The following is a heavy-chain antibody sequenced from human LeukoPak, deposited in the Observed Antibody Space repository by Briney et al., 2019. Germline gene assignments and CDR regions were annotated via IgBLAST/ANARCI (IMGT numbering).Heavy chain of an antibody. CDR1: GVSISSYY. J-gene: IGHJ4*02. Sequence: SETLSLTCTVSGVSISSYYWSWIRQPPGKGLEWIGYIYYSGSTNYNPSLKSRVTISVDTSKNQFSLKLSSVTAADTAVYYCARSVGYSYGLFDYWGQGTLVTVSS. D-gene: IGHD5-18*01. CDR3: ARSVGYSYGLFDY. CDR2: IYYSGST. V-gene: IGHV4-59*01.